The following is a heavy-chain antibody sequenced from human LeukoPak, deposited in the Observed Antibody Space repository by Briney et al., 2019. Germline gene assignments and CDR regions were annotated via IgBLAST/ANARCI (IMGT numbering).Heavy chain of an antibody. CDR1: GGSISSYY. V-gene: IGHV4-59*08. CDR3: ARHLREYSSSWYDY. CDR2: IYYSGST. D-gene: IGHD6-13*01. J-gene: IGHJ4*02. Sequence: PSETLSLTCTVSGGSISSYYWSLIRQPPGKGLEWIGYIYYSGSTNYNPSLKSRVTISVDTSKNQSSLKLSSVTAADTAVYYCARHLREYSSSWYDYWGQGTLVTVSS.